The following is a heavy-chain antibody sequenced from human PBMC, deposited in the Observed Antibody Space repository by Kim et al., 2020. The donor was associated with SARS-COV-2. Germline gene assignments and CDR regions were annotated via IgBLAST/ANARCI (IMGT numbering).Heavy chain of an antibody. CDR3: ARDASATPRYWYFDL. CDR1: GFTFNSFA. J-gene: IGHJ2*01. CDR2: MSFDGINI. V-gene: IGHV3-30*04. D-gene: IGHD3-10*01. Sequence: GGSLRLSCAASGFTFNSFAMHWVRQAPGRGLEWVAVMSFDGINIDYTDSVKGRFTISRDNSKKTLYLQMNGLRAEDTGVYYCARDASATPRYWYFDLWGRGTLNTVSS.